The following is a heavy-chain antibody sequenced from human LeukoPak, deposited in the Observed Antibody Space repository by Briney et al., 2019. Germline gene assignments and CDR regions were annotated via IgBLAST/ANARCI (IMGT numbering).Heavy chain of an antibody. CDR3: ARTSVPAAISPYCFDS. V-gene: IGHV3-21*01. Sequence: PGGSLRLSCAASGFTFCGVSMKSVRQAPGKGVEGGSFISVRSNDTYYADSVRGRFTISRDNAKNSLYLQMNSLRAEDTAVYYCARTSVPAAISPYCFDSWGQGSLVTVSS. J-gene: IGHJ4*02. CDR2: ISVRSNDT. CDR1: GFTFCGVS. D-gene: IGHD2-2*02.